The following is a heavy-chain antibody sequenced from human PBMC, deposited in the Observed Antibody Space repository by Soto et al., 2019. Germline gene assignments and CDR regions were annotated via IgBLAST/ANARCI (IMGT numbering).Heavy chain of an antibody. J-gene: IGHJ6*02. D-gene: IGHD4-17*01. CDR2: IYYSGST. CDR3: ARDREDYGGYYYYGMDV. CDR1: GGSISSGDYY. Sequence: QVQLQESGPGLVKPSQTLSLTCTVSGGSISSGDYYWSWIRQPPGKGLEWIGYIYYSGSTYYNPYLKSRVTISVDTSKNQFSLKLSSVTAADTAVYYCARDREDYGGYYYYGMDVWGQGTTVTVSS. V-gene: IGHV4-30-4*01.